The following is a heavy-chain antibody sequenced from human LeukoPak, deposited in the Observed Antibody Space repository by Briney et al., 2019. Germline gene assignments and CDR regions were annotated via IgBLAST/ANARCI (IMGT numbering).Heavy chain of an antibody. J-gene: IGHJ4*02. CDR2: INHSGSS. CDR1: GASFRGYY. Sequence: SETLSLTCAVYGASFRGYYWSWIRRSPGEGLEWIGEINHSGSSNYNPSLKSRVTILVDTSKNQFSLMVTSVTAADTAVYYCARGSFRRATDYWGQGTLVTVSS. CDR3: ARGSFRRATDY. V-gene: IGHV4-34*01.